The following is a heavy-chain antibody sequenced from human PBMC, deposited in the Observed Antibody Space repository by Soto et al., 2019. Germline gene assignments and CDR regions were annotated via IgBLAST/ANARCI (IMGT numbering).Heavy chain of an antibody. CDR2: ISFSGTT. D-gene: IGHD3-3*01. Sequence: PSETLSLTCTVSGDSISSTTYSWGWIRQPPGKGLEWIASISFSGTTYYNPSLKSRVTTSVDSSKNQLSLRLTSVTAADTAVYYCARHFSSPLLTVNWFAPWGQGTLVTVSS. CDR3: ARHFSSPLLTVNWFAP. J-gene: IGHJ5*02. V-gene: IGHV4-39*01. CDR1: GDSISSTTYS.